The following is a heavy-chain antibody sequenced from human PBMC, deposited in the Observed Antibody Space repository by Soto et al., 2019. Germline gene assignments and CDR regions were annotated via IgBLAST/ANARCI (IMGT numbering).Heavy chain of an antibody. CDR3: ARDGAVAGDSNFYY. CDR2: INAGNGNI. D-gene: IGHD6-19*01. Sequence: QVHLAQSGAEVKKPGASVKVSCKASGYTFTSFAIHWVRQAPGQGLEWMGSINAGNGNIKHSQKFQHRVTITRDTSASTAYMELSSLRFEDTAVYYCARDGAVAGDSNFYYWGQGTLVTVSS. CDR1: GYTFTSFA. V-gene: IGHV1-3*01. J-gene: IGHJ4*02.